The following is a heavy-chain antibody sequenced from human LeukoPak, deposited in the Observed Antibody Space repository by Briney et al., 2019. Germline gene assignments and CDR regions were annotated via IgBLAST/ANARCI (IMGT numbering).Heavy chain of an antibody. CDR1: GYTFTNYY. CDR2: INPGGGRT. CDR3: ARAGYSSSWQYWFDP. J-gene: IGHJ5*02. Sequence: ASVKVSCKASGYTFTNYYMHWVRQAPGQGLEWMGIINPGGGRTSHAQKFQGRVTITTDESTSTAYMELSSLRSEDTAVYYCARAGYSSSWQYWFDPWGQGTLVTVSS. D-gene: IGHD6-13*01. V-gene: IGHV1-46*01.